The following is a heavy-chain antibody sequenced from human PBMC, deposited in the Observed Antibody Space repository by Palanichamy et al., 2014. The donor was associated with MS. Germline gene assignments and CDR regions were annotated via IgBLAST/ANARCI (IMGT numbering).Heavy chain of an antibody. CDR1: GFSFSSYG. D-gene: IGHD2-15*01. Sequence: QVQLVGSGGGVVQPGRSLRLSCAGSGFSFSSYGMHWVRQTPGKGLEWVAVIWYDGTYKYYADSVEGRFTISRDNSKNTLYLQMNSLRAEDTAVYYCAREMGYCSGGSCYLTFEIDYWGQGTLVTVSS. V-gene: IGHV3-33*08. J-gene: IGHJ4*02. CDR2: IWYDGTYK. CDR3: AREMGYCSGGSCYLTFEIDY.